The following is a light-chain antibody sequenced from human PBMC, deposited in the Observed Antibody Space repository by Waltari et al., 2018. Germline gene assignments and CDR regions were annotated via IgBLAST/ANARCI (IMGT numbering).Light chain of an antibody. CDR1: RSDVGAYNL. J-gene: IGLJ3*02. CDR3: SSYTLTDTRV. V-gene: IGLV2-14*03. CDR2: DVR. Sequence: QSALTQPASVSASPRQSITISCSGTRSDVGAYNLFSWYRHDPGKAPQLIIYDVRTRPSGISDRFSGDKSDNTASLTISGLRAEDEADYYCSSYTLTDTRVFGGGT.